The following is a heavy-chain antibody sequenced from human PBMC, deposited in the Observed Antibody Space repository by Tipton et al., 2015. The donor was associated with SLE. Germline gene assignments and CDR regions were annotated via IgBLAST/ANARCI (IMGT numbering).Heavy chain of an antibody. CDR2: IYYSGST. D-gene: IGHD4-11*01. CDR3: ARAPPYSNYVFDL. J-gene: IGHJ2*01. V-gene: IGHV4-59*12. Sequence: GLVKPSETLSLTCTVSGSSITAYYWTWIRQPPGKGLEWIGYIYYSGSTNYNPSLKSRVTISVDTSKNQFSLKLSSVTAADTAVYYCARAPPYSNYVFDLWGRGTLVTVSS. CDR1: GSSITAYY.